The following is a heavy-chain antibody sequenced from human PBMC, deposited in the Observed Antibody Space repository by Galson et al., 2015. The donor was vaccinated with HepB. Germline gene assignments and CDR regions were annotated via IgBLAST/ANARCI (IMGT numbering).Heavy chain of an antibody. CDR2: INPSGGST. V-gene: IGHV1-46*01. CDR1: GYTFTSYY. Sequence: SVKVSCKASGYTFTSYYMHWVRQAPGQGLEWMGIINPSGGSTSYAQKFQGRVAMTRDTSTSTVYMELSSLRSEDTAVYYCARDRPYYDFWSGSGRSSRGGSWFDPWGQGTLVTVSS. J-gene: IGHJ5*02. D-gene: IGHD3-3*01. CDR3: ARDRPYYDFWSGSGRSSRGGSWFDP.